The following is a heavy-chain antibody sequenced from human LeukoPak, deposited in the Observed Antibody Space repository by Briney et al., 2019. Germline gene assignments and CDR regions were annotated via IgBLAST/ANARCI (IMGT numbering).Heavy chain of an antibody. D-gene: IGHD3-16*01. CDR1: GYTFTGYD. V-gene: IGHV1-2*02. J-gene: IGHJ5*02. CDR2: INPNSGGT. CDR3: ARDHGGNNNCFDP. Sequence: ASVKVSCKASGYTFTGYDIHWVRQAPGQGLEWMGWINPNSGGTNYAQKFQGRVTMTRDTSINTVYMELSRLRSDDTAVYYCARDHGGNNNCFDPWGQGTLVTVSS.